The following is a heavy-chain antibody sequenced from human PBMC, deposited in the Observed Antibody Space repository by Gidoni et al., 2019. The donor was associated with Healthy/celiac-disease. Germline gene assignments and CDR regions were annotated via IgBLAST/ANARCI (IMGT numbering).Heavy chain of an antibody. CDR2: IYHSGST. D-gene: IGHD6-19*01. CDR3: CSSSGWYSLLHGDYYGMDV. CDR1: GGSISSSNW. V-gene: IGHV4-4*02. Sequence: QVQLQESGPGLVKPSGTLSLTCAVSGGSISSSNWWSWVRQPPGKGLEWIGEIYHSGSTNYNPSLKSRVTISVDKSKNQFSLKLSSVTAADTAVYYCCSSSGWYSLLHGDYYGMDVWGQGTTVTVSS. J-gene: IGHJ6*02.